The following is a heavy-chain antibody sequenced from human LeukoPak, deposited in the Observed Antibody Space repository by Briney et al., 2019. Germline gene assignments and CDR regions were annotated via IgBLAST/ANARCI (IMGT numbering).Heavy chain of an antibody. J-gene: IGHJ5*02. D-gene: IGHD3-10*01. CDR3: ARGLLWFGELEGNWFDP. CDR1: GYTFTGYY. Sequence: GASVKVSCKASGYTFTGYYMHWVRQAPGQGLEWMGWINPNSGGTNYAQKFQGWVTMTRDTSISTAYMELSRLRSDDTAVYYCARGLLWFGELEGNWFDPWGQGTLVTVSS. CDR2: INPNSGGT. V-gene: IGHV1-2*04.